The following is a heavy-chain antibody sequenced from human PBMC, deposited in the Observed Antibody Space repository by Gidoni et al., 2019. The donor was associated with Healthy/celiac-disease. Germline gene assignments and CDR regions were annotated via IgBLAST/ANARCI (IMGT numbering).Heavy chain of an antibody. V-gene: IGHV3-30*01. D-gene: IGHD4-4*01. CDR2: ISYDGSNK. J-gene: IGHJ6*02. CDR3: ARDHLVTTLVLYYYYGMDV. CDR1: GFTFSSYA. Sequence: QVQLVESGGGVVQPGRSLRLSCAASGFTFSSYAMHWVRQAPGKGLEWVAVISYDGSNKYYADSVKGRFTISRDKSKNTLYLQMNSLRAEDTDVYYCARDHLVTTLVLYYYYGMDVWGQGTTVTVSS.